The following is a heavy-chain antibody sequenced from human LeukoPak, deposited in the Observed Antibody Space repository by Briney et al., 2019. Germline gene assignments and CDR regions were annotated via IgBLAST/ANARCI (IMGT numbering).Heavy chain of an antibody. CDR3: ARVPLAARGTYYFDY. CDR1: GGTSSSYA. J-gene: IGHJ4*02. Sequence: SVKVSCKASGGTSSSYAISWVRQAPGQGLEWMGGIIPIFGTANYAQKFQGRVTITADESTSTAYIELSSLRSQDTAVYYCARVPLAARGTYYFDYWGQGTLVTVSS. D-gene: IGHD6-6*01. V-gene: IGHV1-69*13. CDR2: IIPIFGTA.